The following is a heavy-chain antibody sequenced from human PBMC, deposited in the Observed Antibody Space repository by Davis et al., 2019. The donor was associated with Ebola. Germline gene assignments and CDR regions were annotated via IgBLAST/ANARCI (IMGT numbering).Heavy chain of an antibody. D-gene: IGHD2-8*01. CDR3: ARAPIPRYCTNGVCPRDV. CDR2: TTHSGST. CDR1: GGSFSGYY. V-gene: IGHV4-34*01. Sequence: SETLSLTCAVYGGSFSGYYWSWIRQHPGKGLEWIGETTHSGSTNYKPSLKSRVTISVEPSKNQFSLKLSSVTAADTAVYYCARAPIPRYCTNGVCPRDVWGKGTTVTVSS. J-gene: IGHJ6*04.